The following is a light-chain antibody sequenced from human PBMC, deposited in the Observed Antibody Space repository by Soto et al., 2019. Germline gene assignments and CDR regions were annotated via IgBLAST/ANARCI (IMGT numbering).Light chain of an antibody. J-gene: IGLJ2*01. V-gene: IGLV1-47*01. CDR2: RNN. CDR3: AAWDDSLSGRL. Sequence: QSVLTQPPSASGTPGQRVTISCSGNNSDIGSNYVYWYQQFPGTAPKLLIYRNNQRPSGVPDRFSGSKSGTSASLAISGLRSEDEADYYCAAWDDSLSGRLFGGGTPVTVL. CDR1: NSDIGSNY.